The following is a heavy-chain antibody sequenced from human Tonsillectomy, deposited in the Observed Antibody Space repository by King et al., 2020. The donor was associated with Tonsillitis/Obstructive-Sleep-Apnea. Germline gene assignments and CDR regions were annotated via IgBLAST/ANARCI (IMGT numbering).Heavy chain of an antibody. V-gene: IGHV3-23*04. CDR3: AKAGDIVVLPAATTDY. CDR1: GFTFSSYA. CDR2: ISGSGGST. J-gene: IGHJ4*02. D-gene: IGHD2-2*01. Sequence: VQLVESGGGLVQPGGSLRLSCAASGFTFSSYAMSWVRQAPGKGLEWVSAISGSGGSTYYADSVKGRFTISRDNSKNTLYLQMNSLRAEDTAVYYCAKAGDIVVLPAATTDYWGQGTLVTVSS.